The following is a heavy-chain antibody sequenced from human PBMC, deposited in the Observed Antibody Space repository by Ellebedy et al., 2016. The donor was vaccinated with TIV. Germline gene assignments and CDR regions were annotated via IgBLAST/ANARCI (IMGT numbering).Heavy chain of an antibody. Sequence: SETLSLTXTVSSASTSSGGYYWSWIRQHPGKGLEWIGYVFHSESTHYNPSLRSRVTISVDTSNNQFSLKLSAVTAADTAVYYCARARAMAGTFTLDYWGQGTLVTVSS. CDR1: SASTSSGGYY. CDR3: ARARAMAGTFTLDY. D-gene: IGHD6-19*01. V-gene: IGHV4-31*03. CDR2: VFHSEST. J-gene: IGHJ4*02.